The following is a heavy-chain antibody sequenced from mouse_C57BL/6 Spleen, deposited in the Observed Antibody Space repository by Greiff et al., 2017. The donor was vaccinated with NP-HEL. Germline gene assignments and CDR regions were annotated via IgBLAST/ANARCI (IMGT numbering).Heavy chain of an antibody. CDR1: GYTFTDYY. D-gene: IGHD4-1*01. CDR2: IYPGSGNT. Sequence: VQLQQSGAELVRPGASVKLSCKASGYTFTDYYINWVKQRPGQGLEWIARIYPGSGNTYYNEKFKGKATLTAEKSSSTAYMQLSSLTSEDSAVYFCARNWDFLDYWGQGTSVTVSS. CDR3: ARNWDFLDY. V-gene: IGHV1-76*01. J-gene: IGHJ4*01.